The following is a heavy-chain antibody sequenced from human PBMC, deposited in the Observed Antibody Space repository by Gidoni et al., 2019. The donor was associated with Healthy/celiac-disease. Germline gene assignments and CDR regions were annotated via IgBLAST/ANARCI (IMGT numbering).Heavy chain of an antibody. V-gene: IGHV4-39*01. D-gene: IGHD1-26*01. CDR3: ARLSHSGSYHREYYYYGMDV. CDR1: GGSVSSSGSY. CDR2: IYYSGST. J-gene: IGHJ6*02. Sequence: QLQLQESGPGLVKPSATLSLTCTVPGGSVSSSGSYWGWIGLPPGKGLEWIGSIYYSGSTYYNPSLKSRVTISVDTSKNQFSLKLSSVTAADTAVYYCARLSHSGSYHREYYYYGMDVWGQGTTVTVSS.